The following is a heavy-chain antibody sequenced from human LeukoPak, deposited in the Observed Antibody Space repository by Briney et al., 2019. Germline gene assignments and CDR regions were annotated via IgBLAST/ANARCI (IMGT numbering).Heavy chain of an antibody. CDR2: IYTSGST. CDR1: GGSISSYY. V-gene: IGHV4-4*07. Sequence: PSETLSLTCTVSGGSISSYYWSWIRQPAGKGLEWIGRIYTSGSTNYNPSLKSRVTMSVDTSKNQFSLKLSSVTAADTAVYYCARASYSSSWYGDDAFDIWGQGTMVTVSS. CDR3: ARASYSSSWYGDDAFDI. D-gene: IGHD6-13*01. J-gene: IGHJ3*02.